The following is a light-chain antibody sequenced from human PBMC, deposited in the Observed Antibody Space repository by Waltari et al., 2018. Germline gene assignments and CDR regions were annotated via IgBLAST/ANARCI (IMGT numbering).Light chain of an antibody. CDR3: QQYGSSLPVA. V-gene: IGKV3-20*01. J-gene: IGKJ4*01. Sequence: EIVLTQSPGTLSLSPGERATLSCRASQSISSSYLAWYQQKPGQAPRLLIHGASSRATGIPDRFSGSGSGTDFTLTISRLEPEDFAVYYCQQYGSSLPVAFGGGTKVEIK. CDR2: GAS. CDR1: QSISSSY.